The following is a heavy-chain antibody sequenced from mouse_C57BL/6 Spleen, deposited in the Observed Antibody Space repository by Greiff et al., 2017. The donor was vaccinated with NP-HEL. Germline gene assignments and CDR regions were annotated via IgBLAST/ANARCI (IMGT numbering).Heavy chain of an antibody. D-gene: IGHD2-4*01. CDR1: GYTFTSYW. J-gene: IGHJ2*01. CDR3: ARAGDMIFDY. V-gene: IGHV1-69*01. CDR2: IDPSDSYT. Sequence: QVQLQQPGAELVMPGASVKLSCKASGYTFTSYWMHWVKQRPGQGLEWIGEIDPSDSYTNYNQKFKGKSTLTVDKSSSTAYMQLSSLTSEDSAVYYCARAGDMIFDYWGQGTTLTVSS.